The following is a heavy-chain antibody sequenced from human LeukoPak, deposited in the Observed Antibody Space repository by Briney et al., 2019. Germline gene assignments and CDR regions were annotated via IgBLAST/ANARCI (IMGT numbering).Heavy chain of an antibody. CDR3: AMGFSEGAFDI. Sequence: SVKVSCKASGGTFSSYAISWVRQAPGQGLEWMGEIIPIFGTANYAQKFQGRVTITTDESTSTAYMELSSLRSEDTAVYYCAMGFSEGAFDIWGQGTMVTVSS. CDR2: IIPIFGTA. D-gene: IGHD3-3*01. J-gene: IGHJ3*02. V-gene: IGHV1-69*05. CDR1: GGTFSSYA.